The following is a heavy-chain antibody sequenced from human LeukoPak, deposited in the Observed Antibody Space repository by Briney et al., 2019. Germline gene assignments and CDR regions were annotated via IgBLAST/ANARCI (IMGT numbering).Heavy chain of an antibody. J-gene: IGHJ6*02. V-gene: IGHV3-13*01. Sequence: GGSLRLSCAASGFTFSSYDMHWVRQATGKGLEWVSAIGTAGDTYYPGSVKGRFTISRENAKNSLYLQMNSLRAGDTAVYYCARASKTTVGYYYYYGMDVWGQGTTVTVSS. D-gene: IGHD4-23*01. CDR2: IGTAGDT. CDR3: ARASKTTVGYYYYYGMDV. CDR1: GFTFSSYD.